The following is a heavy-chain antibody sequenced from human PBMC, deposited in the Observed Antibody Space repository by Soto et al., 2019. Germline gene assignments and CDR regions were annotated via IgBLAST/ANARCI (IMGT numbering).Heavy chain of an antibody. Sequence: QVQLVQSGAEVRTPGASVKVSCKASGYTFTSYDINWVRQATGQGPEWMGWMNPDSGHTGYVQKFQGRVTMTRNTAIRTAYMELRSMRSEDTAVYYCARSAGGCNVNFDYWGQGTLVTVSS. CDR1: GYTFTSYD. CDR3: ARSAGGCNVNFDY. V-gene: IGHV1-8*01. CDR2: MNPDSGHT. J-gene: IGHJ4*02. D-gene: IGHD6-19*01.